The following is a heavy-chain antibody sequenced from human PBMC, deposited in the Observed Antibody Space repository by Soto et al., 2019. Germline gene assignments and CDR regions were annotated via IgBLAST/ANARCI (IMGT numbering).Heavy chain of an antibody. J-gene: IGHJ6*02. V-gene: IGHV1-3*01. Sequence: ASVKVSCKASGYTFTSYSMHWVCQAPGQRLEWMGWINAGNGNIKDSQKFQGRVTITRDTSASTAYMELSSLRSEDTAVYYCAKSPNPGSATPSYYGMDVWGLGTTVTVSS. CDR3: AKSPNPGSATPSYYGMDV. D-gene: IGHD2-15*01. CDR1: GYTFTSYS. CDR2: INAGNGNI.